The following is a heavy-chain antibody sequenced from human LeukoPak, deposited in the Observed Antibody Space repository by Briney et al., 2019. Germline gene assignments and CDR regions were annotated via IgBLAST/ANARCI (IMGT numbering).Heavy chain of an antibody. D-gene: IGHD3-10*01. V-gene: IGHV3-23*01. Sequence: GGSLRLSCAASGFTFSSYAMSWVRQAPGKGLEWVSAISGSGGSTYYADSAKGRFTISRDNSKNTLYLQMNSLRAEDTAVYYCAKDTYGSGSYFVYWGQGTLVTVSS. CDR2: ISGSGGST. J-gene: IGHJ4*02. CDR3: AKDTYGSGSYFVY. CDR1: GFTFSSYA.